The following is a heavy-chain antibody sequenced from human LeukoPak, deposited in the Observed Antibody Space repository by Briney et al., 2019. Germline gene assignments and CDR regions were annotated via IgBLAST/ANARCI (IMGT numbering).Heavy chain of an antibody. Sequence: GGSLRLSCAASGFILSNHWMTWVRQAPGKGPEWVANVNKDGSEKYYVDSVKGRFTISRDTAKNSLFLQMNNLRAEDTALYYCARNNDMDVWGQGTTVIVSS. V-gene: IGHV3-7*03. CDR1: GFILSNHW. CDR2: VNKDGSEK. D-gene: IGHD1/OR15-1a*01. CDR3: ARNNDMDV. J-gene: IGHJ6*02.